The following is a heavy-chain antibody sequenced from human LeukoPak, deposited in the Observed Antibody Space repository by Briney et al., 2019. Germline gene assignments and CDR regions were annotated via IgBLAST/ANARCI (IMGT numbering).Heavy chain of an antibody. CDR3: AREVAARRLGSWVDP. CDR2: IKRDGSEK. J-gene: IGHJ5*02. CDR1: GFTFTDYW. D-gene: IGHD6-6*01. V-gene: IGHV3-7*01. Sequence: PGGSLRLSCAASGFTFTDYWMSWVRQAPGKGLEWVANIKRDGSEKYYVDSVKGRFTVSRDNAKNSLYLQMNSLRVEDTAVYYCAREVAARRLGSWVDPWGQGTLVTVSS.